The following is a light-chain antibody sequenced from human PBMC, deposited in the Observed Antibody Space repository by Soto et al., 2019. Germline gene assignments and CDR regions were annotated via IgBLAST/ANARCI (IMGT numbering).Light chain of an antibody. CDR1: TGAVTSAYY. Sequence: QTVVTQEPSLTVSPGGTVTLTCASSTGAVTSAYYPNWFQQKPGQAPRALISSTSNKHSWTPARFSGSLLGGKAALTLSGVRPEDEAEYYCLLYYGGAQLWVFGGVTKLTVL. CDR2: STS. V-gene: IGLV7-43*01. CDR3: LLYYGGAQLWV. J-gene: IGLJ3*02.